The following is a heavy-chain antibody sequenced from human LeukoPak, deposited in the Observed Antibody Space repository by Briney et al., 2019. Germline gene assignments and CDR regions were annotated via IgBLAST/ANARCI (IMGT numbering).Heavy chain of an antibody. V-gene: IGHV3-23*01. D-gene: IGHD5-12*01. Sequence: GGSLRLSCAASGFTFSSYGMHWVRQAPGKGLEWVSAISGSGGRTYYADSVKGRFTISRDNSKNTLYLQMNSLRAEDTAVYYCAKDQGYSGYDPLDYWGQGTLVTVSS. CDR3: AKDQGYSGYDPLDY. CDR1: GFTFSSYG. CDR2: ISGSGGRT. J-gene: IGHJ4*02.